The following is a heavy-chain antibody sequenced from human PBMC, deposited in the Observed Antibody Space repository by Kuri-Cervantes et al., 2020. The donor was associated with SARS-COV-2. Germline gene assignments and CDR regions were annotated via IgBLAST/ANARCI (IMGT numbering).Heavy chain of an antibody. CDR3: ARAYGDYVFREGLDS. CDR2: MNPNSGNT. D-gene: IGHD4-17*01. V-gene: IGHV1-8*02. J-gene: IGHJ4*02. CDR1: GYTFTSYD. Sequence: ASVKVSCKASGYTFTSYDINWVRQATGQGLEWMGWMNPNSGNTGYAQKFQGRVTMTRSTSISTAYMELSSLRSEDTAVYYCARAYGDYVFREGLDSWGQGTLVTVSS.